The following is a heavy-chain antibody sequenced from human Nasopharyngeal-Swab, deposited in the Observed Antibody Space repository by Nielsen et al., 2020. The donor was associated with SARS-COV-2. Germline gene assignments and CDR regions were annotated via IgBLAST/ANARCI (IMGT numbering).Heavy chain of an antibody. CDR3: ARLYSYGNIDAFDI. CDR1: GGSMSGYY. D-gene: IGHD5-18*01. CDR2: IYYSGST. J-gene: IGHJ3*02. Sequence: SETLSLTCTVSGGSMSGYYWTWIRQPPGKGLEWIGYIYYSGSTYYNPSLKSRVTISVDTSKNQFSLKLSSVTAADTAVYYCARLYSYGNIDAFDIWGQGTMVTVSS. V-gene: IGHV4-59*06.